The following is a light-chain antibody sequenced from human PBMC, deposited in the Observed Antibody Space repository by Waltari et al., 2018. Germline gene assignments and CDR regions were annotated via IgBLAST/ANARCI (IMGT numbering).Light chain of an antibody. CDR2: SAS. Sequence: DIQMTQSPSSLSGSVGDRVTITCRASQSISTYLNWYQQKPGKAPKLLISSASSLQSGVPSRFSGSGSGTDFTLTISSLQPEDFATYFCQQSYSVPYTFGQGTNLGV. J-gene: IGKJ2*01. CDR1: QSISTY. CDR3: QQSYSVPYT. V-gene: IGKV1-39*01.